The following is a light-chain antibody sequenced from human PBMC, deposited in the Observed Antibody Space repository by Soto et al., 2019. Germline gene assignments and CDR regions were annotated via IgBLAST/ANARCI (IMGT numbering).Light chain of an antibody. Sequence: QSVLTQPPSASGTPGQIVAISCSGSSSNIGSNTVTWYQQLPGTAPKLLIYSTSQRSSGVPGRFSGSQSGASASLSISGLQSEDEADHYCAAWDDRLDVYVFGTGTKVTVL. J-gene: IGLJ1*01. V-gene: IGLV1-44*01. CDR2: STS. CDR1: SSNIGSNT. CDR3: AAWDDRLDVYV.